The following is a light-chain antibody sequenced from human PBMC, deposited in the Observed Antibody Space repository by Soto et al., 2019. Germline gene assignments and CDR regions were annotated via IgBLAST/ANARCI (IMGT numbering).Light chain of an antibody. CDR1: QSVSTY. CDR3: QQSYNFPLG. CDR2: AAS. Sequence: DIQMTQFPSSLSASVGDTIIITCRTSQSVSTYLNWYQQEPGKAPKLLISAASRLQSGVPSRFSGSGSGTDFTLTISSLQLEDFATYYYQQSYNFPLGFGQGTRLEIK. J-gene: IGKJ5*01. V-gene: IGKV1-39*01.